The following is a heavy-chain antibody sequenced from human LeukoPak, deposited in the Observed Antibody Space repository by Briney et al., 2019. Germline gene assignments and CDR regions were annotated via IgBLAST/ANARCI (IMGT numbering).Heavy chain of an antibody. J-gene: IGHJ6*02. CDR2: ISYDGRNT. CDR1: GFPLSSYA. V-gene: IGHV3-30*04. Sequence: GRSLRLSCTASGFPLSSYAMHWVRQAPGKGLEWVSVISYDGRNTYCADSVKGRFTISRGNSENTLYLQMNSLRVDDTAVYSCAGPDIEWFGSYYYFYYGMDVWSQGTTV. D-gene: IGHD3-10*01. CDR3: AGPDIEWFGSYYYFYYGMDV.